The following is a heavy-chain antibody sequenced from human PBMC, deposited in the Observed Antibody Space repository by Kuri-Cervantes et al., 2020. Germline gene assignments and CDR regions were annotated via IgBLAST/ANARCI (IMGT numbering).Heavy chain of an antibody. V-gene: IGHV3-30*02. CDR1: GFTFSSYG. CDR2: IWYDGSNK. Sequence: GESLKISCAASGFTFSSYGMHWVRQAPGKGLEWVAVIWYDGSNKYYADSVKGLFTISRDNSKNTLYLQMNSLRAEDTAVYYCAKDRAGDFWSGRYGMDVWGQGTTVTVSS. CDR3: AKDRAGDFWSGRYGMDV. D-gene: IGHD3-3*01. J-gene: IGHJ6*02.